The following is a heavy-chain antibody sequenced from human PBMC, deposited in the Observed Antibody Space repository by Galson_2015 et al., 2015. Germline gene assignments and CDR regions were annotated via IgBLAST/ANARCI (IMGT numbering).Heavy chain of an antibody. Sequence: TLSLTCAVSGGSISSGGYSWSRIRQPPGKGLEWIGYIYHSGSTYYNPSLKSRVTISVDRSKNQFSLKLSSVTAADTAVYYCARHPSWDASDAFDIWGQGTMVTVSS. J-gene: IGHJ3*02. V-gene: IGHV4-30-2*01. CDR2: IYHSGST. D-gene: IGHD1-26*01. CDR1: GGSISSGGYS. CDR3: ARHPSWDASDAFDI.